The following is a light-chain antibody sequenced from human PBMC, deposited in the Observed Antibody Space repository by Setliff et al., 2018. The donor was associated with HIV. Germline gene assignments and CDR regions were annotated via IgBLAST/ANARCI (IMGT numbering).Light chain of an antibody. CDR3: GSYAITNTLP. CDR1: SRDVGGYNY. V-gene: IGLV2-14*01. CDR2: EAR. J-gene: IGLJ1*01. Sequence: QSVLTQPASVSGSPGQSITISCTGTSRDVGGYNYVSWYQQHPGKAPKLIIYEARNRPSGVSNRFSGSKSGNTASLTISGLQTEDEADYYCGSYAITNTLPFGTGTKVTVL.